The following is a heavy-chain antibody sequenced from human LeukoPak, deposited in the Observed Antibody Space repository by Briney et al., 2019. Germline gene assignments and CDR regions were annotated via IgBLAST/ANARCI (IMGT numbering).Heavy chain of an antibody. CDR2: IYYSGTT. D-gene: IGHD3-10*01. Sequence: SETLSLTCTVSGGSISSSSYYRGWIRQPPGKGLEWIGSIYYSGTTYYNPSLKRRVTISVDTSKNQFSLKLSSVTAADTAVYYCARLYGSGSTIDYWGQGTLVTVSS. CDR3: ARLYGSGSTIDY. V-gene: IGHV4-39*01. CDR1: GGSISSSSYY. J-gene: IGHJ4*02.